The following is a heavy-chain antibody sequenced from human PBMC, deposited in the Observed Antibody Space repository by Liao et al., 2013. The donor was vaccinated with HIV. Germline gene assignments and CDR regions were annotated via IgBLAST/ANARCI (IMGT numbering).Heavy chain of an antibody. Sequence: QVQLQESGPGLVRPSQTLSLTCTVSGGSISNGYYYWTWIRQPAGKGLEWLGRMYTSGNTKYNPSLRSRITISVDTSKNQFSLKLNSVTAADTAVYYCARVSSAPSYYYYFMDVWGQGTTVTVSS. V-gene: IGHV4-61*02. J-gene: IGHJ6*03. CDR3: ARVSSAPSYYYYFMDV. D-gene: IGHD6-6*01. CDR1: GGSISNGYYY. CDR2: MYTSGNT.